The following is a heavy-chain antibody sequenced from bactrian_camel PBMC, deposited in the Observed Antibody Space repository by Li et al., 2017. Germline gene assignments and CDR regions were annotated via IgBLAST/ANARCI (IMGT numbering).Heavy chain of an antibody. J-gene: IGHJ4*01. CDR3: AADSPCTVVALLSPAQYNY. D-gene: IGHD6*01. Sequence: HVQLVESGGGAVQAGGSLRLSCEAYAYTLRPYCMGWFRQAPGKERELVAGIDLVSSTTYAGSVKGRFTISKDNAQNTLSLQMHSLKLEDTAMYYCAADSPCTVVALLSPAQYNYWGQGTQVTVS. CDR1: AYTLRPYC. CDR2: IDLVSST. V-gene: IGHV3S57*01.